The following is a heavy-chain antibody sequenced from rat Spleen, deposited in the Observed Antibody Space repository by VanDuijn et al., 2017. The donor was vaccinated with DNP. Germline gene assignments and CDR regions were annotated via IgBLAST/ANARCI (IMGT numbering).Heavy chain of an antibody. J-gene: IGHJ2*01. Sequence: EVQLVESGGGLVQPGRSMKLSCAASGFTFRDSNMAWVRQAPQKGLEWVATIIYDGSRTYYRDSVKGRFTISRDDAKSTLYLQMDSLRSEDTATYYCATSLTGRAWGQGVMVTVSS. CDR2: IIYDGSRT. D-gene: IGHD5-1*01. CDR3: ATSLTGRA. V-gene: IGHV5S10*01. CDR1: GFTFRDSN.